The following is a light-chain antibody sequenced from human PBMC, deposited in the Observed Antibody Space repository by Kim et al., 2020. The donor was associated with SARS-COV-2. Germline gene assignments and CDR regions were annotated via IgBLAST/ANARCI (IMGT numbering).Light chain of an antibody. CDR1: QSGSSSY. CDR2: AAS. V-gene: IGKV3-20*01. J-gene: IGKJ1*01. CDR3: QQFGSSPT. Sequence: LSPGERATLCCRASQSGSSSYLAWYQQKPGQAPRLFIYAASSRATGIPDRFSGSGSGTDFTLTISRLEPEDFAVYYCQQFGSSPTFGHGTKVDIK.